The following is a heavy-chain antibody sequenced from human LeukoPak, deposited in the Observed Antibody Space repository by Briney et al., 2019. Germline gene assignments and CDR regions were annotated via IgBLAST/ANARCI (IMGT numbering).Heavy chain of an antibody. CDR2: ISYDGSKK. CDR3: AKEDRTTAVFDY. CDR1: GFTFSSYA. V-gene: IGHV3-30*18. J-gene: IGHJ4*02. Sequence: GGSLRLSCAASGFTFSSYAMSWVRQAPHKGLEWVAVISYDGSKKYYADSVKGRFTISRDNSKNTLYLQMNSLRAEDTAVYYCAKEDRTTAVFDYWGQGTLVTASS. D-gene: IGHD4-23*01.